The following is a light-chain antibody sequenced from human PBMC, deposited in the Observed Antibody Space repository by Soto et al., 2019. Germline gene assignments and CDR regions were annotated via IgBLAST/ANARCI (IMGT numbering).Light chain of an antibody. J-gene: IGKJ5*01. CDR1: QTVSRS. V-gene: IGKV3-11*01. CDR3: QHYGSSPIT. Sequence: NVLTRSPTTLYLSPGDTATLSCRASQTVSRSLAWYQQRPGQAPRLLIYDAYNRATGIPARFSGGGSGTDFTLSINNLEPEDFAVYYCQHYGSSPITFGQGTRLEIK. CDR2: DAY.